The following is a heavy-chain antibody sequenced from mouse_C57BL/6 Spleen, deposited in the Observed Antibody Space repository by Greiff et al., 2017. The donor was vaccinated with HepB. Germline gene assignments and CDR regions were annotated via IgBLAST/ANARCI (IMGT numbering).Heavy chain of an antibody. D-gene: IGHD1-1*01. CDR2: IHPNSGST. CDR3: ARGGFTTVVASKAMDY. J-gene: IGHJ4*01. Sequence: QVHVKQPGAELVKPGASVKLSCKASGYTFTSYWMHWVKQRPGQGLEWIGMIHPNSGSTNYNEKFKSKATLTVDKSSSTAYMQLSSLTSEDSAVYYCARGGFTTVVASKAMDYWGQGTSVTVSS. V-gene: IGHV1-64*01. CDR1: GYTFTSYW.